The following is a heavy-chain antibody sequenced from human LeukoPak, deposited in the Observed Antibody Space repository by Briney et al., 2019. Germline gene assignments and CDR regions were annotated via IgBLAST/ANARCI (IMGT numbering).Heavy chain of an antibody. Sequence: GRSLRLSCAASGFTFSNYGMSWVRQAPGRGLEWVSGISGSGGTTYYADSVKGRFTISRDNSKKTLYLQMNSLRAEDTAVYYCALAAAASSFDYWGQGTLVTVSS. CDR1: GFTFSNYG. CDR3: ALAAAASSFDY. J-gene: IGHJ4*02. V-gene: IGHV3-23*01. CDR2: ISGSGGTT. D-gene: IGHD6-13*01.